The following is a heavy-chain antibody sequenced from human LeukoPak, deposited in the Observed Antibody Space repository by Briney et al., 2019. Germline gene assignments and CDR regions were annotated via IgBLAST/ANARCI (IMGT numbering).Heavy chain of an antibody. J-gene: IGHJ4*02. D-gene: IGHD6-19*01. CDR2: INHSGST. Sequence: PSETLSLTCAVYGGSFSGYYWSWIRQPPGKRLEWIGEINHSGSTNYNPSLKSRVTISVDTSKNQFSLKLSSVTAADTAVYYCARVNEWLVPASDYWGQGTLVTVSS. V-gene: IGHV4-34*01. CDR3: ARVNEWLVPASDY. CDR1: GGSFSGYY.